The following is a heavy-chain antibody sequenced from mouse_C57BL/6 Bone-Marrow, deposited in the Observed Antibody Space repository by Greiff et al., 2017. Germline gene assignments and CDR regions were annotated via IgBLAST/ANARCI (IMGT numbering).Heavy chain of an antibody. V-gene: IGHV1-81*01. Sequence: VQLQQSGAELARPGASVKLSCKASGYTFTSYGISWVKQRTGQGLEWIGEISPRSGNTYYNEKFKGKATLTADKSSSTAYMELRSLTSEDSAVFFCARFGYYGSSYNYWGQGTTLTVSS. CDR1: GYTFTSYG. CDR2: ISPRSGNT. CDR3: ARFGYYGSSYNY. J-gene: IGHJ2*01. D-gene: IGHD1-1*01.